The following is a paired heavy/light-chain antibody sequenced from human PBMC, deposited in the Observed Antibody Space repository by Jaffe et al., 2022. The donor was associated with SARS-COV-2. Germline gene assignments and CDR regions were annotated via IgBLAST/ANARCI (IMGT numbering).Light chain of an antibody. CDR2: SFN. V-gene: IGLV1-47*01. CDR1: RSNVESNY. Sequence: QSVLTQPPSASGTPGQRVTISCSGSRSNVESNYVYWYQQLPGTAPKLLIYSFNQRPSGVPDRFSESKFGTAASLAISGLRSEDEADYYCAAWDDSLRVWVFGGGTKLTVL. CDR3: AAWDDSLRVWV. J-gene: IGLJ3*02.
Heavy chain of an antibody. CDR2: ITGTGVTT. J-gene: IGHJ3*01. CDR1: GFTFNNYA. Sequence: EVQLLESGGGLVQPGGSLRLSCAASGFTFNNYAMTWVRQTPGKGLEWVSTITGTGVTTYYADSVKGRFTISRDNPKSTVYLHLNSLTAEDTAVYYCSKGGGFCTGEICQTGNEPFDVWGQGTMVTVSS. CDR3: SKGGGFCTGEICQTGNEPFDV. V-gene: IGHV3-23*01. D-gene: IGHD2-8*02.